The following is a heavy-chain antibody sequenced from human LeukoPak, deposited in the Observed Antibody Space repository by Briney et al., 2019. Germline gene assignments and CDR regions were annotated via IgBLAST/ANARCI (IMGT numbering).Heavy chain of an antibody. J-gene: IGHJ4*02. CDR1: GSTFTSYD. Sequence: ASVQVSCQASGSTFTSYDINWVRQATGQGLEWMGWLNPNSGNTGYAQKFQGRVTMTRNTSISTAYMELSSLRSEDTAVYYCARGLWVDYYDSSGYYGGDYWGQGTLVTVSS. CDR3: ARGLWVDYYDSSGYYGGDY. D-gene: IGHD3-22*01. V-gene: IGHV1-8*01. CDR2: LNPNSGNT.